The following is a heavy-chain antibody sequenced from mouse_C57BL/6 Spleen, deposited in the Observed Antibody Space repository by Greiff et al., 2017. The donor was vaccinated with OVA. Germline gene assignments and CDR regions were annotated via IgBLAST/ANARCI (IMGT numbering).Heavy chain of an antibody. CDR3: AKNAGFYFDY. Sequence: VQLQQSGPGLVQPSQSLSITCTVSGFSLTSYGVHWVRQSPGKGLEWLGVIWRGGSTDYNAAFMSRLSITKANAKSQVFFKMNSLQAYDTAIYDCAKNAGFYFDYWGQGTTLTVSS. V-gene: IGHV2-5*01. CDR2: IWRGGST. CDR1: GFSLTSYG. J-gene: IGHJ2*01.